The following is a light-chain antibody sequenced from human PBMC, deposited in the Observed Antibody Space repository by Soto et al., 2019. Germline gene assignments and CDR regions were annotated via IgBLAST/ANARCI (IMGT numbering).Light chain of an antibody. CDR1: QSVNTN. J-gene: IGKJ4*01. CDR3: QQRSNWPGLT. Sequence: EIVMTQSPATLSVSPGERATLSCRASQSVNTNLAWYQQKPGQAPRLLISDAFNRATGIPARFSGSGSGTDFTLTISSLEPEDFAVYYCQQRSNWPGLTFGGGTKVDIK. V-gene: IGKV3-11*01. CDR2: DAF.